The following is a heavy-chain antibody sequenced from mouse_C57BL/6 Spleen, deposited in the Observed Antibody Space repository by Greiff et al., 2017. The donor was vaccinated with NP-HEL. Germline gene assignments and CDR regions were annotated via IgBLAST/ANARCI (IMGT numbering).Heavy chain of an antibody. D-gene: IGHD1-1*01. CDR2: IHPNSGST. J-gene: IGHJ3*01. CDR1: GYTFTSYW. V-gene: IGHV1-64*01. Sequence: QVQLQQPGAELVKPGASVKLSCKASGYTFTSYWMHWVKQRPGQGLEWIGMIHPNSGSTNYNEKFKSKATLTVDKSSSTAYMQLSSLTSEDSAVYYWARGGGYYGSSYEGFFAYWGQGTLVTVSA. CDR3: ARGGGYYGSSYEGFFAY.